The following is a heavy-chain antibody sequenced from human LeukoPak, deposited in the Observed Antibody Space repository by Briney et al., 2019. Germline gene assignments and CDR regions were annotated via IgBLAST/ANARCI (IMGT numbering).Heavy chain of an antibody. CDR3: ARGCHYDILTGYFGQYYYYYYMDV. J-gene: IGHJ6*03. V-gene: IGHV1-8*01. D-gene: IGHD3-9*01. Sequence: GASVKVSCKASGYTFTSYDINWVRQATGQGLGWMGWMNPNSGNTGYAQKFQGRVTITRNTSISTAYMELSSLRSEDTAVYYCARGCHYDILTGYFGQYYYYYYMDVWGKGTTVTVSS. CDR1: GYTFTSYD. CDR2: MNPNSGNT.